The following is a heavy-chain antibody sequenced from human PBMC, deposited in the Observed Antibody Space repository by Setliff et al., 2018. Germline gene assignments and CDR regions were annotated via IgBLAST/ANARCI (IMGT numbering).Heavy chain of an antibody. D-gene: IGHD3-10*01. CDR2: TKNKANAGYM. Sequence: GGSLRLSCAASGFSISDHYMDWVRQAPGKGLEWVGRTKNKANAGYMEYAASVKDRFIISRDDSKNSPYLQMYSLKSDDTAVYYCVRAVVIRGSKPLDYWGQGTLVTVSS. CDR1: GFSISDHY. V-gene: IGHV3-72*01. J-gene: IGHJ4*02. CDR3: VRAVVIRGSKPLDY.